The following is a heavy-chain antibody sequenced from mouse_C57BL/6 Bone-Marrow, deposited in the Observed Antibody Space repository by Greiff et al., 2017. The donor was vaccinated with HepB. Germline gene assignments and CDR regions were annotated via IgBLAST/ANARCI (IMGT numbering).Heavy chain of an antibody. D-gene: IGHD1-1*01. J-gene: IGHJ1*03. Sequence: QVQLQQSGPGLVAPSQSLSITCTVSGFSLTSYAISWVRQPPGKGLEWLGVIWTGGGTNYNSALKSRLSISKDNSKSQVFLKMNSLQTDDTARYYCARITTVVATEYFDVWGTGTTVTVSS. CDR2: IWTGGGT. V-gene: IGHV2-9-1*01. CDR3: ARITTVVATEYFDV. CDR1: GFSLTSYA.